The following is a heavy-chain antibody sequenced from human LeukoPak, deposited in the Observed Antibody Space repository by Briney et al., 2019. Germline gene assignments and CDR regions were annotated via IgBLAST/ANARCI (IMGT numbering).Heavy chain of an antibody. D-gene: IGHD4-23*01. Sequence: ASVKVSCTASGYTFTSYGISWVRQAPGQGLEWMGWISAYNGNTYYAHTLQGRVTMTRDKSTSTACMGLRSLRSDDTDVYYCTREGNYGGNGVWYNAGKWFDPWGQGTLVTVSS. CDR1: GYTFTSYG. CDR3: TREGNYGGNGVWYNAGKWFDP. V-gene: IGHV1-18*01. J-gene: IGHJ5*02. CDR2: ISAYNGNT.